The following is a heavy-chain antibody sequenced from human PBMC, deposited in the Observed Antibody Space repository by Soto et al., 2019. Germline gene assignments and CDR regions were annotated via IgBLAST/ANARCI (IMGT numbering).Heavy chain of an antibody. J-gene: IGHJ2*01. V-gene: IGHV1-69*01. CDR1: GGAFSSYA. CDR3: ARRRLGYGSWYCDL. Sequence: QVQLVQSGAEVKKPGSSVKVSCKASGGAFSSYAISWVRQAPGQGLEWMGGNLPLFNISNYAQKFQGRVTITADEPTSTAYMDLSNLTSEDTAVYYCARRRLGYGSWYCDLWGRGTLSTVAS. CDR2: NLPLFNIS. D-gene: IGHD3-10*01.